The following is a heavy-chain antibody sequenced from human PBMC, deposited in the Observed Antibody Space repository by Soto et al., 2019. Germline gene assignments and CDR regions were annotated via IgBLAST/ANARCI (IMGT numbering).Heavy chain of an antibody. CDR3: ARGLEMASLRDDY. V-gene: IGHV3-33*01. CDR2: IWDDGSNK. J-gene: IGHJ4*02. D-gene: IGHD4-17*01. CDR1: GFTFSSYG. Sequence: QVQLVESGGGVVQPGRSLRLSCAASGFTFSSYGMHWVRQAPGKGLEGVAVIWDDGSNKYYADSVKGRFTISRDNSKNALKLQMNSLRGEDTAVYYCARGLEMASLRDDYWGQGTLVTVSS.